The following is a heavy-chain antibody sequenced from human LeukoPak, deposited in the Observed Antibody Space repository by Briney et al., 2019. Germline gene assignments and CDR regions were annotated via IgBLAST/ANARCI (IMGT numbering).Heavy chain of an antibody. CDR2: INHSGST. CDR1: GGSFSGYY. J-gene: IGHJ5*02. CDR3: ARGLTYYDILTGYYNGGSWFDP. D-gene: IGHD3-9*01. Sequence: SETLSLTCAGYGGSFSGYYWSWIRQPPGKGLEWIGEINHSGSTNYNPSLKSRVTISVDTSKNQFSLKLSSVTAADTAVYYCARGLTYYDILTGYYNGGSWFDPWGQGTLVTVSS. V-gene: IGHV4-34*01.